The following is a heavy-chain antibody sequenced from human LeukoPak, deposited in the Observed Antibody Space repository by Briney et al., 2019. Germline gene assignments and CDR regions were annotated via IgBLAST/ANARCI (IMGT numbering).Heavy chain of an antibody. CDR3: ASEGLDSGYDQLGGPFDP. J-gene: IGHJ5*02. D-gene: IGHD5-12*01. CDR2: IIPIFGTA. CDR1: GGTFSSYA. Sequence: SVKVSCKASGGTFSSYAISWVRQAPGQGLEWMGGIIPIFGTANYAQKFQGGVTITTDESTSTAYMELSSLRSEDTAVYYCASEGLDSGYDQLGGPFDPWGQGTLVTVSS. V-gene: IGHV1-69*05.